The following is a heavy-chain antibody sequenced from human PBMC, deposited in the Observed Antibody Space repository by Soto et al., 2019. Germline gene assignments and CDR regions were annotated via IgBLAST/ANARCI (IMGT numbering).Heavy chain of an antibody. Sequence: GGSLRLSCAASGFTFSNAWMSWVRQAPGKGLEWVGRIKSKTDGGTTDYAAPVKGRFAISRDDSKNTLYLQMNSLKTEDTAVYYCTTDNSGYDYHYMDVWGKGTTVTVSS. CDR2: IKSKTDGGTT. V-gene: IGHV3-15*01. D-gene: IGHD5-12*01. CDR1: GFTFSNAW. J-gene: IGHJ6*03. CDR3: TTDNSGYDYHYMDV.